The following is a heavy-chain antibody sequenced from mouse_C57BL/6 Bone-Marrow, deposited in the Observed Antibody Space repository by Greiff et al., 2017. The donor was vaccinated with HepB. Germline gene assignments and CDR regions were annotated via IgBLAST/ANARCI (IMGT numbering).Heavy chain of an antibody. D-gene: IGHD2-4*01. V-gene: IGHV5-6*02. CDR1: GFTFSSYG. CDR2: ISSGGSYT. Sequence: DVKLVESGGDLVKPGGSLKLSCAASGFTFSSYGMSWVRQTPDKRLEWVATISSGGSYTYYPDSVKGRFTISRDNAKNTLYLQMSSLKSEDTAMYYCARRIWDYDGFAYWGQGTLVTVSA. CDR3: ARRIWDYDGFAY. J-gene: IGHJ3*01.